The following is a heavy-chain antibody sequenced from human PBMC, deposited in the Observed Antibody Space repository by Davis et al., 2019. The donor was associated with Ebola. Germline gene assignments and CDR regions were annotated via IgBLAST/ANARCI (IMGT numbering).Heavy chain of an antibody. J-gene: IGHJ5*02. CDR1: GGSINNYY. CDR3: ARLRDGYALSRLDP. D-gene: IGHD5-24*01. Sequence: PSETLSLTCNVSGGSINNYYWSWIRQPPGKGLEWIGFIYYSANTIYNPSLKSRVTISVDTFTNQVSLKLTSVTAADTAVYYCARLRDGYALSRLDPWGQGTLVTVSS. CDR2: IYYSANT. V-gene: IGHV4-59*08.